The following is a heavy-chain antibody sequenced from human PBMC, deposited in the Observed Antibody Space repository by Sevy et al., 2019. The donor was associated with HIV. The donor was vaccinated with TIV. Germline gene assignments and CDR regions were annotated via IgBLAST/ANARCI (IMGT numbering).Heavy chain of an antibody. CDR3: GRGGAHIAVAGTLYY. J-gene: IGHJ4*02. Sequence: ASVKVSCKASGYTFTGYYMHWVRQAPGQGLEWMGWINPNSGGTNYAQKFQGRVTMTRDTSISTAYMELSRLRSDDTAVYYCGRGGAHIAVAGTLYYWGQGTLVTVSS. CDR2: INPNSGGT. V-gene: IGHV1-2*02. D-gene: IGHD6-19*01. CDR1: GYTFTGYY.